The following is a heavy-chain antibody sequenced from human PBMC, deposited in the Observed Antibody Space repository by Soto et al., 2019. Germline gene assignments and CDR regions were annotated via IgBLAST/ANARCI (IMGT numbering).Heavy chain of an antibody. CDR1: GYIFSDYY. Sequence: QVHLVQSGAEVKKPGASVKVSCKASGYIFSDYYMYWVRQAPGQGLDWMGGINPKSGGTNYAQKFQGRVTMTRDTSMSTAYMELSSLRSDDTAVYYCARARLGVGYYYDGVDVWGQGTTVTVSS. CDR2: INPKSGGT. J-gene: IGHJ6*02. V-gene: IGHV1-2*02. CDR3: ARARLGVGYYYDGVDV. D-gene: IGHD2-8*01.